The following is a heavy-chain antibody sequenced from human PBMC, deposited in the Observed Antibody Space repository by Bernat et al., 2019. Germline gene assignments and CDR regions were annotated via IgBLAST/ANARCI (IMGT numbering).Heavy chain of an antibody. Sequence: EVQLVESGGDLAQPGGSLRLSCAASGFTFSSYSMHWVRQAPGKGLECVASVTDNGGRTYYADSVKGRFTISRDNSKNTLYLQMGSLRVEDMAVYYCARGTGVFDHWGQGILVTVSS. D-gene: IGHD4-23*01. J-gene: IGHJ4*02. CDR3: ARGTGVFDH. CDR1: GFTFSSYS. CDR2: VTDNGGRT. V-gene: IGHV3-64*07.